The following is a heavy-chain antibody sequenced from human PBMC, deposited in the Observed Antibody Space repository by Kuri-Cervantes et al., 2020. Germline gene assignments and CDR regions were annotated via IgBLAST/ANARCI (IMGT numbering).Heavy chain of an antibody. CDR3: ARSTSGWNYFDY. D-gene: IGHD6-19*01. Sequence: ASVKVSCKASGYTFTSYDINWVRQATGQGLEWMGWMNPNSGNTGYAQKFQGRVTMTRNTSISTAYMELSRLRSDDTAVYYCARSTSGWNYFDYWGQGTLVTVSS. J-gene: IGHJ4*02. V-gene: IGHV1-8*01. CDR2: MNPNSGNT. CDR1: GYTFTSYD.